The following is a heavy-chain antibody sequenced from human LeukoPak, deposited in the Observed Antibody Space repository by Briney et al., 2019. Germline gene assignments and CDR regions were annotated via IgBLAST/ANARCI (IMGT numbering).Heavy chain of an antibody. D-gene: IGHD3-16*02. Sequence: PGGSLRLSCAASGFTFSDYYMSWIRQAPGKGLEWVSYISSSGSTIYYADSVKGRFTISRDNAKNSLYLQMNSLRAEDTAVYYCAKESIVYYYYYMDVWGKGTTVTVSS. CDR3: AKESIVYYYYYMDV. CDR2: ISSSGSTI. J-gene: IGHJ6*03. CDR1: GFTFSDYY. V-gene: IGHV3-11*04.